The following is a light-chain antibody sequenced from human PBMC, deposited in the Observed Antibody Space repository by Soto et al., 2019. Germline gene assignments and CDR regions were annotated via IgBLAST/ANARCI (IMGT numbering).Light chain of an antibody. CDR3: LQNYNYPWT. CDR2: AAS. Sequence: AIQMTQSPSSLSASLGDRVTITCRASQGVKNDLGWYQQKPGKAPKLLIYAASTLHTGVPSRFSGSGSGTDFTLTISGLQPEDFATDYCLQNYNYPWTFGQGTEVEVK. CDR1: QGVKND. J-gene: IGKJ1*01. V-gene: IGKV1-6*01.